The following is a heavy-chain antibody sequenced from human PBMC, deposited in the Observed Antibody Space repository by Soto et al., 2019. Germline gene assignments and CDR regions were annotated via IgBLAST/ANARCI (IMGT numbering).Heavy chain of an antibody. CDR1: GGSVSNKTYY. Sequence: PSETLSLTCSVSGGSVSNKTYYWSWIRQPPGKRLEWIGYVYYSGTTNYNPSLKSRVTISIDLSKNQFSLRLSSVTTADTALYYCARTTAVPNTLRSRYFFDYWGQGTLVTVSS. J-gene: IGHJ4*02. D-gene: IGHD4-17*01. V-gene: IGHV4-61*01. CDR3: ARTTAVPNTLRSRYFFDY. CDR2: VYYSGTT.